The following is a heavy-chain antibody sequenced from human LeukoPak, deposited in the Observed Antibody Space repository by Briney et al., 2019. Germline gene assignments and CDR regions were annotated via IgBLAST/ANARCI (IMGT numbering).Heavy chain of an antibody. J-gene: IGHJ6*02. CDR3: AKDHYYGSGSQNPGYYYYGMDV. CDR1: GFTFSSYG. CDR2: ISYDGSNK. Sequence: QPGRSLRLSCAASGFTFSSYGMHWVRQAPGKGLEWVAVISYDGSNKYYADSVKGRFTISRDNSKNTLYLQMNSLRAEDTAVYYCAKDHYYGSGSQNPGYYYYGMDVWGQGTTVTVSS. D-gene: IGHD3-10*01. V-gene: IGHV3-30*18.